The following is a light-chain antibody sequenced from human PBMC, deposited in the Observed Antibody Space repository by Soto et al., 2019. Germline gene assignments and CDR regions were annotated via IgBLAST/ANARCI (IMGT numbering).Light chain of an antibody. CDR3: KHYNNWPRT. Sequence: EIVMTQSPATLSVSPGERATLSCRASQSVSSNLAWYQQKPGQAPSLLIYGASTRPTGIPARFRGSGSGTEFTLTIGSVHSEDFDVYSCKHYNNWPRTFGQGTKVEIK. CDR1: QSVSSN. V-gene: IGKV3-15*01. J-gene: IGKJ1*01. CDR2: GAS.